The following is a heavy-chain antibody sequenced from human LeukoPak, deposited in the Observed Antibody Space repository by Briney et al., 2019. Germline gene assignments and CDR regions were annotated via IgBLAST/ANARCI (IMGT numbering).Heavy chain of an antibody. CDR2: ISGSGDTT. J-gene: IGHJ4*02. Sequence: GGTLRLSCAASGFTFSNYGMTWVRQAPGKGLEWVSLISGSGDTTYYADSVKGRFTISRDNSKNTLYLQMNSLRAEDTAVYYCAHGGIYYLDYWGQGALVTVSS. CDR1: GFTFSNYG. CDR3: AHGGIYYLDY. D-gene: IGHD3-16*01. V-gene: IGHV3-23*01.